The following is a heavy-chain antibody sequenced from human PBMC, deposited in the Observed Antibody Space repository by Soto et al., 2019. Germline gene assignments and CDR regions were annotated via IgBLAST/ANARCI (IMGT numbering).Heavy chain of an antibody. CDR2: IYSSGST. CDR1: GGSISGYY. V-gene: IGHV4-59*08. Sequence: QVQLQESGPGLVKPSETLSLTCTVSGGSISGYYWSWIRQPPGKGLQWIGYIYSSGSTNYNPSLKSRVTISVDTSKNHFSLNLSSVTAADTAVYYCARQRRDFDYWGQGSLVTVSS. J-gene: IGHJ4*02. CDR3: ARQRRDFDY.